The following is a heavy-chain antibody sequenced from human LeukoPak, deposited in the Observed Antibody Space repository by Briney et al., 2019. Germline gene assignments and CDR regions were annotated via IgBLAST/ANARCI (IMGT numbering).Heavy chain of an antibody. J-gene: IGHJ4*02. V-gene: IGHV3-15*01. CDR1: GFTFSNVW. CDR2: IKSKTDGGTT. D-gene: IGHD6-19*01. Sequence: GGSLRLSCAASGFTFSNVWMSWVRQAPGKGLEWVGRIKSKTDGGTTDYAAPVRGRFTISRDDSKNTLNLQMNSLKTEDTAVYYCTPSIAVAGSLDYWGQGTLVTVSS. CDR3: TPSIAVAGSLDY.